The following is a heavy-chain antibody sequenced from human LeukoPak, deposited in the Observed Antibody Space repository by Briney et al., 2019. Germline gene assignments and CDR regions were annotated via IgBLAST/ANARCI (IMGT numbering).Heavy chain of an antibody. J-gene: IGHJ3*02. Sequence: ASVTVSCMASGCTFTSYYMHWVRQAPGQGLEWMGIINPSGGSTSYAQKFQGRVTMTRDTSTSTVYMEVSSLRSEDTAVYYCAIEWRRWLQLRGAFDIWGQGTMVTVSS. CDR1: GCTFTSYY. V-gene: IGHV1-46*01. D-gene: IGHD5-24*01. CDR2: INPSGGST. CDR3: AIEWRRWLQLRGAFDI.